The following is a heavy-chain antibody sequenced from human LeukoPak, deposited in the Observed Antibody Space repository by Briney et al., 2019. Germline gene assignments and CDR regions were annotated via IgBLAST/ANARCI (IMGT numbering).Heavy chain of an antibody. CDR3: ARDRAHAFDI. CDR1: GYTFTSYY. J-gene: IGHJ3*02. CDR2: FNPSGGST. Sequence: ASVKVSCKASGYTFTSYYMHWVRQAPGQGLEWMGVFNPSGGSTSYAQKLQGRVTMTRDTSTRTVYMELSSLRSDDTAVYYCARDRAHAFDIWGQGTMVTISS. V-gene: IGHV1-46*01. D-gene: IGHD5-24*01.